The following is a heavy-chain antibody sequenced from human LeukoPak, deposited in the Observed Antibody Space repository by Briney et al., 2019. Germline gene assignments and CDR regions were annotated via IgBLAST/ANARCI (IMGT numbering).Heavy chain of an antibody. Sequence: ASVKVSCKASGFVSTGYYIHWVRQAPGQGLEWMGWMNPNSGTTKSAQKFQGRVTLTRDTSISTAYMELSSLRSDDTAVYYCARDGSGFSPNWYFDLWGRGTLVTVSS. J-gene: IGHJ2*01. V-gene: IGHV1-2*02. CDR3: ARDGSGFSPNWYFDL. CDR2: MNPNSGTT. D-gene: IGHD3-3*01. CDR1: GFVSTGYY.